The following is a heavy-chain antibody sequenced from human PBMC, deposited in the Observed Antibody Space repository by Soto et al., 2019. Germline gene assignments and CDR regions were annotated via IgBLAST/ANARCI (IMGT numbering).Heavy chain of an antibody. CDR2: ISGSGGST. Sequence: QAGGSLRLSCAASGFTFSSYAMSWVRQAPGKGLEWVSAISGSGGSTYCADSVKGRFTISRDNAKNSVSLQMNTLRVEDTAVYYCAREDSIIIPAVSDFWGQGTLVTVSS. D-gene: IGHD2-2*01. V-gene: IGHV3-23*01. CDR3: AREDSIIIPAVSDF. CDR1: GFTFSSYA. J-gene: IGHJ4*02.